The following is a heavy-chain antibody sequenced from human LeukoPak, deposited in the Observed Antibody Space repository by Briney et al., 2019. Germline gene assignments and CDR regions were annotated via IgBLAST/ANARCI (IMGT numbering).Heavy chain of an antibody. CDR3: ARYGSGSTWFDP. CDR2: INYSGST. Sequence: PSETLSLTCTVSGGSISSDNYQWSWIRQPPGKGLEWIGYINYSGSTYYNPSLKSRVTISVDTSKNHFSLKLSSVTAADTAVYNCARYGSGSTWFDPWGLGTLVTVSS. D-gene: IGHD3-10*01. J-gene: IGHJ5*02. V-gene: IGHV4-30-4*01. CDR1: GGSISSDNYQ.